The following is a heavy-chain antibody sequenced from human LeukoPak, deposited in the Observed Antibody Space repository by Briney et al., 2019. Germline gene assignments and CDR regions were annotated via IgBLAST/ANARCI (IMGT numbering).Heavy chain of an antibody. CDR2: IRSKANSYAT. D-gene: IGHD3-10*01. J-gene: IGHJ4*02. CDR1: GFTFSGSA. CDR3: ACLSMGPHNFDY. Sequence: GGSLRLSCAASGFTFSGSAMHWVRQASGKGLEWVGRIRSKANSYATAYAASVKGRFTISRDDSKNTAYLQMNSLKTEDTAVYYCACLSMGPHNFDYWGQGTLVTVSS. V-gene: IGHV3-73*01.